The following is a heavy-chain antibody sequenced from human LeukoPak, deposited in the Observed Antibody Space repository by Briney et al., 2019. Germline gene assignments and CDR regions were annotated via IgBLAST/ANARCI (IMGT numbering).Heavy chain of an antibody. D-gene: IGHD3-16*01. CDR1: GYTFTSYG. J-gene: IGHJ4*02. CDR3: ARDITVVSLASIGFDY. V-gene: IGHV1-18*01. Sequence: ASVKVSCQASGYTFTSYGLSWVRQAPGQGLEWMGWISSYNGKTNYAQKFQGRLTMTTDTSTSTAYMELRSLTSDDTAVYYCARDITVVSLASIGFDYWSQGTVVTVSS. CDR2: ISSYNGKT.